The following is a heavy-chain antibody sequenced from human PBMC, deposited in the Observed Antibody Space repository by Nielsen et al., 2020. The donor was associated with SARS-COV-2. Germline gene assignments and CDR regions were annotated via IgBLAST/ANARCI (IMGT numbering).Heavy chain of an antibody. V-gene: IGHV4-34*01. CDR2: MNHSGNN. CDR1: GGSFTGYQ. Sequence: SETLSLTCAVYGGSFTGYQWSWIRQSPGKGLEWIGEMNHSGNNNYNPSLKSRVIISVDTSKNQISLRLTSVTAAGTAVYYCARGRITMVRGVRWFDAWGQGNLVSVSS. J-gene: IGHJ5*02. CDR3: ARGRITMVRGVRWFDA. D-gene: IGHD3-10*01.